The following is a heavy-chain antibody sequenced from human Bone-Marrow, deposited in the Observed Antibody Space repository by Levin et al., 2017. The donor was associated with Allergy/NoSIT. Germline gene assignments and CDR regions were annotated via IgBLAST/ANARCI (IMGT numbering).Heavy chain of an antibody. J-gene: IGHJ4*02. CDR3: ARGGIVVAARFFDY. D-gene: IGHD6-13*01. Sequence: SQTLSLPCTVSGGSFTSYYWSWIRPPPGKGLEWIGFIYHSGSTNYNPSLKSRVTISVDTSKNQFSLKLNSVTAADTAVYYCARGGIVVAARFFDYWGQGTLVTVSS. CDR1: GGSFTSYY. V-gene: IGHV4-59*01. CDR2: IYHSGST.